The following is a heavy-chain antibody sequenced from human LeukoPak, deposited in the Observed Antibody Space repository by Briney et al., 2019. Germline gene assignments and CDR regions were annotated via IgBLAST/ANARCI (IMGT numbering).Heavy chain of an antibody. Sequence: PGGSLRLSCAASGFTFDDYTMHWVRQAPGKGLEWVSLISWDGGSTYYADSVKGRFTISRDNSKNTLYLQMGSLRAEDMAVYYCARGRDFWSGYSTNWFDPWGQGTLVTVSS. J-gene: IGHJ5*02. V-gene: IGHV3-43*01. D-gene: IGHD3-3*01. CDR1: GFTFDDYT. CDR2: ISWDGGST. CDR3: ARGRDFWSGYSTNWFDP.